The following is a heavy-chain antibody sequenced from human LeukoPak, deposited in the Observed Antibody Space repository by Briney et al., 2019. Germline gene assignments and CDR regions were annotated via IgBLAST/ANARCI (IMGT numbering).Heavy chain of an antibody. CDR1: GFTFSSYA. Sequence: TGGSLRLSCAASGFTFSSYAMSWVRQAPGKGLEWVSAISGSGGSTYYADSVKGRFTISRDNSKNSLYLQMNSLRVEDTAVYYCARGPLGYCSISSCSPNSWGQGTLVTVSS. V-gene: IGHV3-23*01. CDR3: ARGPLGYCSISSCSPNS. D-gene: IGHD2-15*01. CDR2: ISGSGGST. J-gene: IGHJ4*02.